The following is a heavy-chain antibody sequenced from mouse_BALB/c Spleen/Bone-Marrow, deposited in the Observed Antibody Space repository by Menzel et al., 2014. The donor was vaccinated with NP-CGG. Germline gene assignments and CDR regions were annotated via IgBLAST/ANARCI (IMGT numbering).Heavy chain of an antibody. Sequence: EVQLVESGPGLVKPSQSLSLPCSVTGYSITSGYYWNWIRQFPGNTLEWMGYISYDGSNNYNPSLKNRISITRDTSKNQFFLKLNSVTTVDTATYYCARGDGNYGGAMDYWGQGTSVTVSS. CDR1: GYSITSGYY. D-gene: IGHD2-1*01. CDR2: ISYDGSN. V-gene: IGHV3-6*02. J-gene: IGHJ4*01. CDR3: ARGDGNYGGAMDY.